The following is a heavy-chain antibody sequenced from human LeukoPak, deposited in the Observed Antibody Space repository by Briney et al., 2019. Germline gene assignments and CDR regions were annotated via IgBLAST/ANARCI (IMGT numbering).Heavy chain of an antibody. J-gene: IGHJ3*02. D-gene: IGHD3-22*01. CDR2: IYHSGST. V-gene: IGHV4-30-2*01. Sequence: SQTLSLTCVVSGGSISSGGYSWSWIRQPPGKGLEWIGYIYHSGSTNYNPSLKSRVTISVDKSKNQFSLKLSSVTAADTAVYYCARVQGYDSSGYPDAFDIWGQGTMVTVSS. CDR3: ARVQGYDSSGYPDAFDI. CDR1: GGSISSGGYS.